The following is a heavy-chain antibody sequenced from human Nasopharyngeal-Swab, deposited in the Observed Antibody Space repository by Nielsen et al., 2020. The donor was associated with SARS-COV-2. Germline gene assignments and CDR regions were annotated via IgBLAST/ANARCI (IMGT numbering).Heavy chain of an antibody. Sequence: ASVKVSCKASGYTFTGYYIHWVRQAPGQGLEWMGRINPYSGSTNYAQKFQGRVSMTRDTSLSTAYMELSRLRSDDTAVYYCARVDCGGDCFPDSWGQGTLVPVSS. D-gene: IGHD2-21*02. J-gene: IGHJ4*02. CDR1: GYTFTGYY. CDR2: INPYSGST. CDR3: ARVDCGGDCFPDS. V-gene: IGHV1-2*06.